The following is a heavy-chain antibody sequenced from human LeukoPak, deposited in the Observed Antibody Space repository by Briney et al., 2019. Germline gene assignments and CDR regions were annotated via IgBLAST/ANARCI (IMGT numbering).Heavy chain of an antibody. V-gene: IGHV3-74*01. CDR1: GFTFSSYW. J-gene: IGHJ3*02. CDR3: ARPETQYSSGLDGFDI. D-gene: IGHD6-19*01. Sequence: GGSLRLSCAASGFTFSSYWMHWVRQGTGKGPVWVSRISSDGSSTTYADSVKGRFTISRDNAKNTLYLQMNSLRTEDTAVYYCARPETQYSSGLDGFDIWGQGTMVTVSS. CDR2: ISSDGSST.